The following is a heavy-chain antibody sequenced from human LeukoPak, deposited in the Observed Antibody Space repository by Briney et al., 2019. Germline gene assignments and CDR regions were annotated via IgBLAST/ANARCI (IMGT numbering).Heavy chain of an antibody. CDR2: INHSGST. J-gene: IGHJ5*02. V-gene: IGHV4-34*01. CDR3: ARGYVAVAGGWFDP. CDR1: GGSFSGYY. Sequence: SETLPLTCAVYGGSFSGYYWSWIRQPPGKGLEWIGEINHSGSTNYNPSLKSRVTISVDTSKNQFSLKLSSVTAADTAVYYCARGYVAVAGGWFDPWGQGTLVTVSS. D-gene: IGHD6-19*01.